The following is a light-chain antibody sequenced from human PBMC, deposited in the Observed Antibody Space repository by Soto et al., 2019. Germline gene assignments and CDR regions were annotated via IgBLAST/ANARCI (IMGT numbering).Light chain of an antibody. Sequence: QSVLTQPPSVSGAPGQRVTISCTGSSSNIGAGYDVHWYQQRPGTAPKLLIYGNKNRPSGVLDRFSGSESGTSASLAITGLHADDEADYSCQSYYSSLSGSDVFGTGTKLTVL. J-gene: IGLJ1*01. CDR3: QSYYSSLSGSDV. V-gene: IGLV1-40*01. CDR2: GNK. CDR1: SSNIGAGYD.